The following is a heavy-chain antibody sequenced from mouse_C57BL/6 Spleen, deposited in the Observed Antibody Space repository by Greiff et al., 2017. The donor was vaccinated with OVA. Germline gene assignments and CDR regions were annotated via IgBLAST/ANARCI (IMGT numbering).Heavy chain of an antibody. CDR3: ARERDYYGSSFDY. CDR2: IYPGDGDT. Sequence: QVQLQQSGPELVKPGASVKISCKASGYAFSSSWMNWVKQRPGKGLEWIGRIYPGDGDTNYNGKFKGKATLTADKSSSTAYMQLSSLTSEDSAVYVCARERDYYGSSFDYWGQGTTLTVSS. CDR1: GYAFSSSW. D-gene: IGHD1-1*01. J-gene: IGHJ2*01. V-gene: IGHV1-82*01.